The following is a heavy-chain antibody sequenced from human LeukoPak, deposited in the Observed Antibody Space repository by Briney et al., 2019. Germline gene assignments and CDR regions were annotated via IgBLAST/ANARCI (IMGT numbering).Heavy chain of an antibody. CDR1: GFTFSDYY. V-gene: IGHV3-11*01. Sequence: GGSLRLSCAASGFTFSDYYMSWIRQAPGKGLEWVSYISSSGSTIYYADSVKGRFTISRDNSKNTLYLQMNSLRAEDTAVYYCARGPHGSGSSYAFDIWGQGTMVTVSS. J-gene: IGHJ3*02. CDR3: ARGPHGSGSSYAFDI. D-gene: IGHD3-10*01. CDR2: ISSSGSTI.